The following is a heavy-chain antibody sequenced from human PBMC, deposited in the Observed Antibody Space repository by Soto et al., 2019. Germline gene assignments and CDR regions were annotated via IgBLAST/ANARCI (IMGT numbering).Heavy chain of an antibody. CDR3: AHSPGWYFLDY. CDR1: GASIITQNY. J-gene: IGHJ4*02. D-gene: IGHD6-13*01. CDR2: IHHSGNT. Sequence: QVQLQESGPGLVEPSGTLSLTCAVSGASIITQNYYNWVRQSPGKGLEWIGEIHHSGNTNFSPSLKSRGTLSVDTSKNQVSLRLSSVTAADTAIYYCAHSPGWYFLDYWGQGALVTVS. V-gene: IGHV4-4*02.